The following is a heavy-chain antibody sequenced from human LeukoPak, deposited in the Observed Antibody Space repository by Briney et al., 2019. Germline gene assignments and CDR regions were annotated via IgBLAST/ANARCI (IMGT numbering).Heavy chain of an antibody. V-gene: IGHV3-23*01. Sequence: QAGGSLRLSCAASGFTFSNYGMNWVRQAPGKGLEWVSAISGSGGSTFYADAVKGRFTISRDNSKNTLYLQMNSLRAEDTAVYYCAKSTAAGRYFDYWGQGTLVTVS. CDR1: GFTFSNYG. D-gene: IGHD6-13*01. CDR2: ISGSGGST. CDR3: AKSTAAGRYFDY. J-gene: IGHJ4*02.